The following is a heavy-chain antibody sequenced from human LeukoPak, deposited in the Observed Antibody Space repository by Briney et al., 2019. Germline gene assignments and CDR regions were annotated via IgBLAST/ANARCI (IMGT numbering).Heavy chain of an antibody. CDR1: GFTFSAYT. J-gene: IGHJ4*02. V-gene: IGHV3-48*01. CDR2: ISTSGSPI. Sequence: TGGSLRLSCAASGFTFSAYTMKWVRQAPGKGLEWISYISTSGSPIYYADSVKGRFTISRDNAKYSVYLQMNSLRAEDTAMYYCARGWNDYYWGQGTLVTVSS. D-gene: IGHD1-1*01. CDR3: ARGWNDYY.